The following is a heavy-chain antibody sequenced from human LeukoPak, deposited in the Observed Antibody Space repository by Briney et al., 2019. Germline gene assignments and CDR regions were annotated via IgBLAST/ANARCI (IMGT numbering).Heavy chain of an antibody. D-gene: IGHD3-22*01. Sequence: ASVKVSCKASGYTFTSYYMHWVRQAPGQGLVWMGIINPSGGSTSYAQKFQGRVTMTRDTSTSTVYMELSSLRSEDTAVYYCARDRQRNYYDSSGPLRTFDIWGQGTMVTVSS. CDR3: ARDRQRNYYDSSGPLRTFDI. CDR2: INPSGGST. V-gene: IGHV1-46*01. J-gene: IGHJ3*02. CDR1: GYTFTSYY.